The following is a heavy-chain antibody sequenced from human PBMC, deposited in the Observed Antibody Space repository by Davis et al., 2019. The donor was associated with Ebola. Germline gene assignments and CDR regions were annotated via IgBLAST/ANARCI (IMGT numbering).Heavy chain of an antibody. Sequence: SETLSLTCAVYGGSFTDYFWSWIRQPPGKGLEWIGETSHHPDYTNYSPSFGGRVTISVDSSKNQFSLKIHSVTAADTAVYYCARASMSAYSSGLDYWGQGTLVTVSS. CDR1: GGSFTDYF. V-gene: IGHV4-34*01. J-gene: IGHJ4*02. CDR2: TSHHPDYT. D-gene: IGHD3-22*01. CDR3: ARASMSAYSSGLDY.